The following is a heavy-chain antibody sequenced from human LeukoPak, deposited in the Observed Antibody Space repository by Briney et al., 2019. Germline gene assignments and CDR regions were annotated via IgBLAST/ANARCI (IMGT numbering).Heavy chain of an antibody. J-gene: IGHJ4*02. CDR2: FSSSSSYI. Sequence: PGGSLRLSCAASGFTFSSYSMNWVRQAPGKGLEWVSSFSSSSSYIYYADSVKGRFTISRDNAKNSLYLQMNSLRAEDTAVYYCARAILRDIVVVTAIPVDYWGQGTLVTVSS. V-gene: IGHV3-21*01. CDR3: ARAILRDIVVVTAIPVDY. CDR1: GFTFSSYS. D-gene: IGHD2-21*02.